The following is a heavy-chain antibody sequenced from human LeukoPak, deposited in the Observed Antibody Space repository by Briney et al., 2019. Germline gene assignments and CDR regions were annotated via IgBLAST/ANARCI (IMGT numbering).Heavy chain of an antibody. CDR1: GFTLNTYA. CDR3: AKDYARVVVTAIVYYFDY. CDR2: INYGGTT. V-gene: IGHV3-23*01. D-gene: IGHD2-21*02. Sequence: PGGSLRLSCAASGFTLNTYAMSWVRQAPGKGLEWVSGINYGGTTYYANSVKGRFTISRDTSKNTLYLQMNSLRAEDTAVYYCAKDYARVVVTAIVYYFDYWGQGTLVTVSS. J-gene: IGHJ4*02.